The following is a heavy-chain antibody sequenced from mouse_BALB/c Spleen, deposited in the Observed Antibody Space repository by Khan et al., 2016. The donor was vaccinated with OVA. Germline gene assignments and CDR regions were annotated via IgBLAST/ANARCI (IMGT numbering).Heavy chain of an antibody. J-gene: IGHJ3*01. CDR1: GFTIKDYY. Sequence: VQLKQSGAEFVRPGALVKLSCKASGFTIKDYYMHWVKQRPEQGLEWIGWIDPENGNTIYDPKFQDKASITADTSSNTAYLQLSSLTSEDTAVYYCARGEVRFAYWGQGALVTVSA. V-gene: IGHV14-1*02. D-gene: IGHD2-14*01. CDR2: IDPENGNT. CDR3: ARGEVRFAY.